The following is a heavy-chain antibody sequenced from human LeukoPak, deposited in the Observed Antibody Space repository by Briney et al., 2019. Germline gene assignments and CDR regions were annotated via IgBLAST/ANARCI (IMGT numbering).Heavy chain of an antibody. CDR2: INPNSGGT. D-gene: IGHD3-9*01. J-gene: IGHJ4*02. Sequence: ASVKVSCKASGYTFTGYYMHWVRQAPGQGLEWMGWINPNSGGTNYAQKFQGWTTMTRDTSISTAYMELNRLRSDDTAAYYCARSDSLRYFDWPTPHFDYWGRGTLVTVSS. CDR1: GYTFTGYY. CDR3: ARSDSLRYFDWPTPHFDY. V-gene: IGHV1-2*04.